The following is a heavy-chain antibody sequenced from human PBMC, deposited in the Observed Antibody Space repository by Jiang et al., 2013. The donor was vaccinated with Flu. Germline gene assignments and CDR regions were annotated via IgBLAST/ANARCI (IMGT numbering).Heavy chain of an antibody. V-gene: IGHV2-5*02. D-gene: IGHD2-2*01. J-gene: IGHJ5*02. CDR3: AHSPQYQLLGWFDP. Sequence: LALIYWDDDKRYSPSLKSRLTITKDTSKNQVVLTMTNMDPVDTATYYCAHSPQYQLLGWFDPWGQGTLVTVSS. CDR2: IYWDDDK.